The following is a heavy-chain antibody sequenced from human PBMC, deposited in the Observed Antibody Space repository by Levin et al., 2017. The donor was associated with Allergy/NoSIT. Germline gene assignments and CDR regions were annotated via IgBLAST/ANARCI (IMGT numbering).Heavy chain of an antibody. J-gene: IGHJ4*02. Sequence: SGPTLVKPTQTLTLTCTFSGFSLSTNGVGVGWIRQPPGKALEWLAIIYWDNDKYYSPSLKSRLTIAKDASRNQVVLTMTNMDPVDTATYYCAHRRNNIRMADFNYWGQGTLVTVSS. V-gene: IGHV2-5*02. CDR3: AHRRNNIRMADFNY. CDR1: GFSLSTNGVG. CDR2: IYWDNDK. D-gene: IGHD3-16*01.